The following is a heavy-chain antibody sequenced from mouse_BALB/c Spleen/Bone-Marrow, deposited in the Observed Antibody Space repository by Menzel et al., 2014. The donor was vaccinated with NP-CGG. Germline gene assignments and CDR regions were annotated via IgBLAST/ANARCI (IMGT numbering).Heavy chain of an antibody. CDR3: ARWDGKYAMDY. D-gene: IGHD2-1*01. CDR2: LITYYGDA. V-gene: IGHV1S137*01. J-gene: IGHJ4*01. CDR1: GYRFTDYG. Sequence: QVHVKQSGAELVRPGISVRISCKGSGYRFTDYGIHWVRQSHAKSLEWIGVLITYYGDASYNPRFKGKATMTVDKSSSTAYMEIARLTSEDSAIYYCARWDGKYAMDYWGQGTSVTVSS.